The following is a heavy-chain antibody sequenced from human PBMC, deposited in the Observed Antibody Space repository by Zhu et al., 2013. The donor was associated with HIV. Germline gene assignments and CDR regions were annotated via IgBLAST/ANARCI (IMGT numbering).Heavy chain of an antibody. CDR3: AREVGYYYDSSGYYYDY. D-gene: IGHD3-22*01. V-gene: IGHV1-18*01. CDR1: GYIFTSYG. J-gene: IGHJ4*02. Sequence: QVQLVQSGAEVKKPGASVKVSCKASGYIFTSYGISWVRQAPGQGLEWMGWISAYNDNTNYAQKFQGRVTMTTDTSTSTAHMELRSPRSDDTAVYYCAREVGYYYDSSGYYYDYWGQGTLVTVSS. CDR2: ISAYNDNT.